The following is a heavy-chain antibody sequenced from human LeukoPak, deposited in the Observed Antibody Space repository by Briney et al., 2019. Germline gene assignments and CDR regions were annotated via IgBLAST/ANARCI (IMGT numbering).Heavy chain of an antibody. V-gene: IGHV4-39*01. CDR1: GGSISSSRYY. CDR3: ARRDYGGNVDY. CDR2: ISYTGTT. Sequence: SETLSLTCTVSGGSISSSRYYWGWIRQPPGKGLEWIGSISYTGTTYYNPSLKSRVTLSVDTSKNQFSLRLSSVTAADTAVYYCARRDYGGNVDYWGQGTLVTVSS. J-gene: IGHJ4*02. D-gene: IGHD4-23*01.